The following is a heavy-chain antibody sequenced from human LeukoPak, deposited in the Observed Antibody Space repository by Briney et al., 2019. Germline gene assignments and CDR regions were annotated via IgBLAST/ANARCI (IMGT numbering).Heavy chain of an antibody. Sequence: GGSLRLSCAASGFTFNNFGMSWVRQAPGKGLEWVSVISASGGNTYYADSVKGRFTISRDNSKNTLYLQMNSLRAEDTAVYYCAREVGTFDYWGQGALVTVSS. CDR1: GFTFNNFG. J-gene: IGHJ4*02. CDR3: AREVGTFDY. D-gene: IGHD1-26*01. CDR2: ISASGGNT. V-gene: IGHV3-23*01.